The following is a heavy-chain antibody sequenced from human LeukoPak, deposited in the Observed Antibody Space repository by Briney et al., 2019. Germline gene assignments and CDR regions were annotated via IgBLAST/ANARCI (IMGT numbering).Heavy chain of an antibody. Sequence: PSETLSLTCTVSGGSISSSSYYWGWIRQPPGKGLEWIGYIYYSGSTNYNPSLKSRVTISVDTSKNQFSLKLSSVTAADTAVYYCARGYCSGGSCYGSNWFDPWGQGTLVTVSS. CDR1: GGSISSSSYY. CDR2: IYYSGST. J-gene: IGHJ5*02. V-gene: IGHV4-61*05. D-gene: IGHD2-15*01. CDR3: ARGYCSGGSCYGSNWFDP.